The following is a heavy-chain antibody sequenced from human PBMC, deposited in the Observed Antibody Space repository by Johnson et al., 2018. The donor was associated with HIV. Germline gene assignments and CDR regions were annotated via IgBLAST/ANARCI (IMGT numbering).Heavy chain of an antibody. CDR1: GFTFRSYA. CDR3: ARGDYVYMDYSAFDI. D-gene: IGHD5/OR15-5a*01. Sequence: QMQLVESGGGVVQPGRSPRLSCAASGFTFRSYAIHWVRQAPGKGLEWVALTSYDGSNKYYADSVKGRFTISRDNSKNTLYLQMNSLRAEDTAVYYCARGDYVYMDYSAFDIWGQGTMVTVSS. J-gene: IGHJ3*02. V-gene: IGHV3-30-3*01. CDR2: TSYDGSNK.